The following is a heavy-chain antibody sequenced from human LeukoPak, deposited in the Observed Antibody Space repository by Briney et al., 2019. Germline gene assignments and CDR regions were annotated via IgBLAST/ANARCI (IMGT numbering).Heavy chain of an antibody. CDR3: ARNGGSSDYDY. CDR2: IYHNGAT. J-gene: IGHJ4*02. CDR1: GGSISSSSSIC. D-gene: IGHD2-15*01. V-gene: IGHV4-4*02. Sequence: PSETLSLTCAVSGGSISSSSSICWTWVRQPPGEGLEWIGEIYHNGATNYNPSLKSRVTMLLDKSKNQFFLKLNSVTAADTAVYYCARNGGSSDYDYWGQGTLVTVSA.